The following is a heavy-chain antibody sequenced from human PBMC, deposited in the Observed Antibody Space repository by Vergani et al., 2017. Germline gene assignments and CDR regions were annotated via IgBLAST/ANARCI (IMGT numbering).Heavy chain of an antibody. D-gene: IGHD3-10*01. CDR3: AKDLVSTTAVGSGSYYFDY. V-gene: IGHV1-2*02. Sequence: QVQLVQSGAEVKKPGASVKVSCKASGYTFTGYYMHWVRQAPGQGLEWMGWINPNSGGTNYAQKFQGRVTMTRDTSISTAYMELSRLRSDDTAVYYCAKDLVSTTAVGSGSYYFDYWGQGTLVTVSS. J-gene: IGHJ4*02. CDR1: GYTFTGYY. CDR2: INPNSGGT.